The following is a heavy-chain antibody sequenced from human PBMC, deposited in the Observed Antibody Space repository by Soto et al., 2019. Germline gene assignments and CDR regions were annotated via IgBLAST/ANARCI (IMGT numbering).Heavy chain of an antibody. V-gene: IGHV3-64*01. D-gene: IGHD1-7*01. Sequence: EVQLAESGGGMVQPGGSLRLSCVASGFTFSSYDMHWVRQAPGKGLEYVSSISSNGGTTYYGNSVKGRFTISRDNSKNQMYLQMGSLGAEDMAVYYFVRRGSGNYDYWGQGTLVTVSS. CDR3: VRRGSGNYDY. J-gene: IGHJ4*02. CDR1: GFTFSSYD. CDR2: ISSNGGTT.